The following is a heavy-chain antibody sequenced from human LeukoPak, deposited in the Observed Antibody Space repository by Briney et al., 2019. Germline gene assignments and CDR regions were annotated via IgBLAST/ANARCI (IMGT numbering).Heavy chain of an antibody. CDR2: IKEDGSEK. J-gene: IGHJ4*02. Sequence: GGSLRLSCVASGFTFSNYWMNWVRQAPGKGLEWVANIKEDGSEKYYVDSVKGRFTISRDNAKNSLYLQMNSLRAEDTAVYYCARASDYYDSSGYYPYYFDYWGQGTLVTVSS. V-gene: IGHV3-7*01. D-gene: IGHD3-22*01. CDR3: ARASDYYDSSGYYPYYFDY. CDR1: GFTFSNYW.